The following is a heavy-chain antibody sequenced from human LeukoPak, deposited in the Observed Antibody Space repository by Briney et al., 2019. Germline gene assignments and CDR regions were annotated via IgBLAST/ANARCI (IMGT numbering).Heavy chain of an antibody. D-gene: IGHD1-26*01. CDR2: VKRKTDGETT. CDR3: TTDRVGTTTPGYYGLDV. Sequence: PGGSLRLSCAASGFTFSNDWMSWVRPALGKGLGRVARVKRKTDGETTDYAAPVKGRFTISRDDSKNTLYLQMNSLKTEDTAVYYCTTDRVGTTTPGYYGLDVWGQGTTVTVSS. CDR1: GFTFSNDW. J-gene: IGHJ6*02. V-gene: IGHV3-15*01.